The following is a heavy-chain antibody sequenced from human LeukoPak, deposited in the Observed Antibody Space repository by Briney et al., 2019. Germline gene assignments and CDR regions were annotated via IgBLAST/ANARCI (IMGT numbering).Heavy chain of an antibody. D-gene: IGHD2-15*01. CDR2: ISYDGNNK. Sequence: GGSLRLSCAASGFTFSNYGIHWVRQAPGKGLEWVAVISYDGNNKYYADSVKGRFTISRDNSKNTLFLQMNSLRAEDTAVYYWAKGVDYCSGGSCPVDYWGPGTLSPSPQ. CDR1: GFTFSNYG. V-gene: IGHV3-30*18. CDR3: AKGVDYCSGGSCPVDY. J-gene: IGHJ4*02.